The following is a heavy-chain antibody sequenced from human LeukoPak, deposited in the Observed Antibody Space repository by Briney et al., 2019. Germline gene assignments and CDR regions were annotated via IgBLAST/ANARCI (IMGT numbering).Heavy chain of an antibody. Sequence: ASVKVSCKASGYTFTSYYMHWVRQAPGQGLEWMGIINPSGGSTSYAQKFQGRVTMTRDTSTSTVYMELSSLSSEDTAVYYCASDPEGAVAGTPGYLFDPWGQGTLVTVSS. CDR3: ASDPEGAVAGTPGYLFDP. D-gene: IGHD6-19*01. V-gene: IGHV1-46*01. J-gene: IGHJ5*02. CDR2: INPSGGST. CDR1: GYTFTSYY.